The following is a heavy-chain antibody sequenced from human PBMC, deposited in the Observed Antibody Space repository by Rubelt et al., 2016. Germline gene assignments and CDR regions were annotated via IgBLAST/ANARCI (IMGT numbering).Heavy chain of an antibody. D-gene: IGHD3-10*01. J-gene: IGHJ5*02. V-gene: IGHV4-34*01. CDR2: INHSGRT. CDR1: GGSFSGYY. CDR3: ARGGRYYGSGSYQRHNWFDP. Sequence: QVQLQQWGAGLLKPSETLSLTCAVYGGSFSGYYWSRIRQPPGKGLEWIGAINHSGRTNSNPSLKSRVTISVDTSKNQFSLKLSSVTAADTAVYYCARGGRYYGSGSYQRHNWFDPWGQGTLVTVSS.